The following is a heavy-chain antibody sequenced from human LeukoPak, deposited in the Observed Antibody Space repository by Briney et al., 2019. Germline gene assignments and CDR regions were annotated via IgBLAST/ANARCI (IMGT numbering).Heavy chain of an antibody. CDR2: LGSTSTNNAI. D-gene: IGHD6-19*01. J-gene: IGHJ5*02. CDR3: AKDYVGRYSSDWYAQNWFDP. CDR1: GFTFSSYS. V-gene: IGHV3-48*01. Sequence: GGSLRLSCAASGFTFSSYSMNWVRQAPGKGLEWLSYLGSTSTNNAISYAGSVKGRFTISRDNSKNTLYLQMNSLRAEDTALYYCAKDYVGRYSSDWYAQNWFDPWGQGTLVTVSS.